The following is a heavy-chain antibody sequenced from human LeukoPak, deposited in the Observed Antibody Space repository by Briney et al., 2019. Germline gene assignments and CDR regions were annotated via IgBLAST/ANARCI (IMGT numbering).Heavy chain of an antibody. D-gene: IGHD3-10*01. CDR3: ARDGLPYYYGSGSHFDY. CDR2: ISAYNGNT. J-gene: IGHJ4*02. V-gene: IGHV1-18*01. CDR1: GYTFTYND. Sequence: ASVKVSCKASGYTFTYNDVNWVRQATGQGLEWMGWISAYNGNTNYAQKLQGRVTMTTDTSTSTAYMELRSLRSDDTAVYYCARDGLPYYYGSGSHFDYWGQGTLVTVSS.